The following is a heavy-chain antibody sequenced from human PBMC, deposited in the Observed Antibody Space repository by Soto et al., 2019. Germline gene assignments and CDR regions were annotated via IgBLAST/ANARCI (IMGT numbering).Heavy chain of an antibody. Sequence: GGSLRLSSAASGFKFSSYGMHWVRQAPGKGLVWVSRINSDGSSTSYADSVKGRFTISRDNAKNTLYLQMNSLRAEDTAVYYCASPNTAMVTVDYYYGMDVWGQGTTVTVSS. V-gene: IGHV3-74*01. CDR2: INSDGSST. CDR1: GFKFSSYG. D-gene: IGHD5-18*01. J-gene: IGHJ6*02. CDR3: ASPNTAMVTVDYYYGMDV.